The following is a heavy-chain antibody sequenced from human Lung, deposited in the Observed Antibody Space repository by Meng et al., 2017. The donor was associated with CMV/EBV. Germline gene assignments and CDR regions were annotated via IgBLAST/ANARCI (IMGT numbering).Heavy chain of an antibody. CDR3: AKGRSLGYYYYGMDV. V-gene: IGHV3-23*01. Sequence: SCAASGFTFSSYAMSWVRQAPGKGLEWVSAISGSGGSTYYADFVKGRFTISRDNSKNTLYLQMNSLRAEDTAVYYCAKGRSLGYYYYGMDVWGQGTXVTVSS. D-gene: IGHD3-16*02. CDR1: GFTFSSYA. J-gene: IGHJ6*02. CDR2: ISGSGGST.